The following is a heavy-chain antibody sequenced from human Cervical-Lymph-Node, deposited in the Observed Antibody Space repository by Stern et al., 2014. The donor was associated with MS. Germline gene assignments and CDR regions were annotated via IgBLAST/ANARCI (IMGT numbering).Heavy chain of an antibody. CDR2: IYPDDSDI. D-gene: IGHD1-1*01. V-gene: IGHV5-51*01. Sequence: EDQLVESGAEVKKPGESLKISCKGSGYTFTNNWIAWVRQMPGKGLEWMGIIYPDDSDIRYSPSLQGQVTISAAKTISTAYLQWSSLKAADSAVYYWARHPPRRKWDDPNYGMDVWGQGTTVTVSS. J-gene: IGHJ6*02. CDR3: ARHPPRRKWDDPNYGMDV. CDR1: GYTFTNNW.